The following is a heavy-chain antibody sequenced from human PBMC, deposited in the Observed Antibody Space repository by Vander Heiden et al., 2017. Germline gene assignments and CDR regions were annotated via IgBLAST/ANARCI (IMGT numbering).Heavy chain of an antibody. V-gene: IGHV3-48*02. CDR3: ARDSGRGSGIWGY. CDR2: IRSSSSTI. D-gene: IGHD3-10*01. J-gene: IGHJ4*02. CDR1: GFTFTSYT. Sequence: EVQLVESGGGLVQPGGSLSLSCAASGFTFTSYTMNRVRQGPGKGLEWVSKIRSSSSTIYYADAVKGRFAISRDNAKNSLYLQMNSLGDEDTAVYYCARDSGRGSGIWGYWGQRTLVTVSS.